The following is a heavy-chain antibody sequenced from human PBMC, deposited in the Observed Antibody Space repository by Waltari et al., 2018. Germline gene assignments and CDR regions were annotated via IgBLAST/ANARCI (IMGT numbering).Heavy chain of an antibody. CDR3: AKEGYTSGFY. CDR1: GLTLSNHA. Sequence: EVQLLESGGGLVQPGGSLRLSCAASGLTLSNHATIWVRQAPGKGLEWVSGIDAYGGTAYADSVKGRFTISRDNSQNTVYLQMSRLRADDTAVYYCAKEGYTSGFYWGQGTLITVSS. J-gene: IGHJ4*02. V-gene: IGHV3-23*01. CDR2: IDAYGGT. D-gene: IGHD6-19*01.